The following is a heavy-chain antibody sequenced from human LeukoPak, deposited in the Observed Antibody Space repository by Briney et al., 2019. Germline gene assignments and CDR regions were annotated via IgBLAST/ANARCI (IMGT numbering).Heavy chain of an antibody. D-gene: IGHD5-12*01. CDR2: IHYSGST. J-gene: IGHJ4*02. CDR1: GGSISSSSYY. CDR3: ARGSPYEH. Sequence: SETLSLTCTVSGGSISSSSYYWGWIRQPPGKGLDWIGSIHYSGSTYYNPSLESRVTISVDTSKNQSSLSLSSVTAADTAVYYCARGSPYEHWGQGTLVTVSS. V-gene: IGHV4-39*01.